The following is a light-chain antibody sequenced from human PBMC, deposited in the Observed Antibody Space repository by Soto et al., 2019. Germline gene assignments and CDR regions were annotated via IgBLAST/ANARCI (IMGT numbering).Light chain of an antibody. CDR3: HQRSNWPRT. J-gene: IGKJ1*01. Sequence: EIVLTQSPATLSLSPGERATLSCRASQSVSSYLAWYQQKPGQAPRLLIYDASNRATGIPARFSGSGSGTDFTLTISSLEPDDFAVYYCHQRSNWPRTFGQGTKVDIK. CDR1: QSVSSY. CDR2: DAS. V-gene: IGKV3-11*01.